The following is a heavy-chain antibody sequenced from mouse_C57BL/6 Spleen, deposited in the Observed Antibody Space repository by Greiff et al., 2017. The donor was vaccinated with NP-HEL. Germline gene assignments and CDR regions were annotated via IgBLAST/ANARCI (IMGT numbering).Heavy chain of an antibody. Sequence: QVQLQQPGAELVMPGASVKLSCKASGYTFTSYWMHWVKQRPGQGLEWIGEIDPSDSYTNYNQKFKGKSTLTVDKSSSTAYMQLSSLTSEDSAVYYGARGGRDYDVPFAYWGQGTLVTVSA. V-gene: IGHV1-69*01. CDR3: ARGGRDYDVPFAY. D-gene: IGHD2-4*01. J-gene: IGHJ3*01. CDR1: GYTFTSYW. CDR2: IDPSDSYT.